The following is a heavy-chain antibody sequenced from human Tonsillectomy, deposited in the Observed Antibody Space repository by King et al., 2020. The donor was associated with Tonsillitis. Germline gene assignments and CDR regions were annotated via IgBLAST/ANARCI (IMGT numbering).Heavy chain of an antibody. CDR1: GGTVTNYG. J-gene: IGHJ6*02. Sequence: QLVQSGAEVKKPGSSVKVSCKASGGTVTNYGISWVRQAPGQGLEWMGRIIPILGLPNYAQKFQGRVTITADKFTSTAYMEVRSLRSEDTAIYYCARDGNCTNNESQGGYNYRVLDVWGQGTTVTVSS. CDR3: ARDGNCTNNESQGGYNYRVLDV. D-gene: IGHD2-8*01. V-gene: IGHV1-69*04. CDR2: IIPILGLP.